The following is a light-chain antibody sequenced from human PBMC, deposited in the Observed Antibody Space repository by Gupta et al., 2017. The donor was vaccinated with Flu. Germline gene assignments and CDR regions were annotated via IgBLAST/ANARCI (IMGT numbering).Light chain of an antibody. Sequence: QSVLTQPPSVSGAPGQRVTISCTGSSSKIGAGYDVHWYQQLPGTAPKLLIYGNSNRPSGVPDRFSGSKSGTSASLAIPGLQAEDEADYYCQSYDSSLSGYVFGTGTKVTVL. CDR2: GNS. V-gene: IGLV1-40*01. CDR3: QSYDSSLSGYV. J-gene: IGLJ1*01. CDR1: SSKIGAGYD.